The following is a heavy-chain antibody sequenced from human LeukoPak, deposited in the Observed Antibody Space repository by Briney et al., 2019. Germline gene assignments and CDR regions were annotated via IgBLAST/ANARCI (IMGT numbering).Heavy chain of an antibody. CDR1: GFTFSSYA. J-gene: IGHJ4*02. CDR3: AKYGPQDSGSSHFDY. Sequence: GGSLRLSCAASGFTFSSYAMSWVRQAPGKGLEWVSAIRDSGSSTHYADSVKGRFTTSRDNSKNTLFLQINSLRAEDTAIYYCAKYGPQDSGSSHFDYWGQGALVTVSS. CDR2: IRDSGSST. D-gene: IGHD1-26*01. V-gene: IGHV3-23*01.